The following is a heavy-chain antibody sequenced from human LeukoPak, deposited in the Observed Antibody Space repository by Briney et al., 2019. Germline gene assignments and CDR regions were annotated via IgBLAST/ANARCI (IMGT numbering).Heavy chain of an antibody. Sequence: GGSLRLSCAASGLTGSHNYVSWVRQAAGKGLEWVSAIHTSGDTCYADSVKGRFTISRDTSKNTLYLQINSLRLEDTAVYYCIVFGDSNHWGQGTLVTVSS. V-gene: IGHV3-53*01. D-gene: IGHD4-17*01. CDR1: GLTGSHNY. CDR3: IVFGDSNH. J-gene: IGHJ5*02. CDR2: IHTSGDT.